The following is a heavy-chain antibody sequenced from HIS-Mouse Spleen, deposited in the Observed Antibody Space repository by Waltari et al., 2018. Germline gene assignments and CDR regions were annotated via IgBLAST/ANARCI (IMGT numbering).Heavy chain of an antibody. J-gene: IGHJ2*01. CDR2: IYYSGSN. Sequence: QLQLQESGPGLVKPSETLSLTCTVSGGSISSSSYYWGWIRQPPGKGREWIGSIYYSGSNSYNPSLKSRVTISVDTSKNQFSLKLSSVTAADTAVYYCAREIPYSSSWYDWYFDLWGRGTLVTVSS. CDR1: GGSISSSSYY. V-gene: IGHV4-39*07. D-gene: IGHD6-13*01. CDR3: AREIPYSSSWYDWYFDL.